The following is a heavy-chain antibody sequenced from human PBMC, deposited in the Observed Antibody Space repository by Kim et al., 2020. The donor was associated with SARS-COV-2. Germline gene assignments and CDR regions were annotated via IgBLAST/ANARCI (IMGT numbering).Heavy chain of an antibody. CDR3: ARDVAAAGKGY. V-gene: IGHV3-21*01. J-gene: IGHJ4*02. CDR2: I. D-gene: IGHD6-13*01. Sequence: INYADSVKCRITISRDNAKNSLYLQMNSLRAEDTAVYYCARDVAAAGKGYWGQGTLVTVSS.